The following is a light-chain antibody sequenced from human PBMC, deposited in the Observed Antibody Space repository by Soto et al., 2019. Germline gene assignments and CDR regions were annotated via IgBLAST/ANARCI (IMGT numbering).Light chain of an antibody. Sequence: EIVMTQSPATLSVSPGEGATLSCRASQSVSSKLAWYQQKPGQAPRLLIYGASTRATGIPARFSGSGSGTEFTLIISSLQSEDSAVYYCQQRKDWPLTFGGGTRVEI. J-gene: IGKJ4*01. CDR2: GAS. CDR3: QQRKDWPLT. V-gene: IGKV3-15*01. CDR1: QSVSSK.